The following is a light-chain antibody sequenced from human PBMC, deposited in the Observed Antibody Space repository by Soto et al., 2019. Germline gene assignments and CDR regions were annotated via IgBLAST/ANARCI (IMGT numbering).Light chain of an antibody. CDR3: QQYNNWPPIT. CDR1: RAIGDR. V-gene: IGKV1D-16*01. Sequence: DIQMTQSPSALSAVVGDRVTITCRASRAIGDRLAWFQQKPGKAPRFLIQTASNLQGGVPSRFSGSGSGTEFILSINSLQSEDFAVYYCQQYNNWPPITFGQGTRLEIK. J-gene: IGKJ5*01. CDR2: TAS.